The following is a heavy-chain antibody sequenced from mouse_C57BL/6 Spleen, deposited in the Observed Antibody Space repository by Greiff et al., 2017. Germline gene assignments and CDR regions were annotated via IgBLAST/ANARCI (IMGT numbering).Heavy chain of an antibody. D-gene: IGHD1-1*01. V-gene: IGHV1-80*01. CDR2: IYPGDGGT. J-gene: IGHJ4*01. Sequence: VQLQQSGPELVRPGVSVKISCKASGYAFSSYWMNWVKQRPGKGLEWIGQIYPGDGGTNYNGKFKGKATLTADKSSSTAYMQLSSLTSEDSAVYFCARCTTVVELGAMDYWGQGTSGTVSS. CDR3: ARCTTVVELGAMDY. CDR1: GYAFSSYW.